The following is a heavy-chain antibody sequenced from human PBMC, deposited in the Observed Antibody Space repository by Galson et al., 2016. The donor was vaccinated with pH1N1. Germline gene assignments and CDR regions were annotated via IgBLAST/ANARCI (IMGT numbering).Heavy chain of an antibody. CDR1: GFTFSDYY. Sequence: SLRLSCAASGFTFSDYYMSWIRQAPGKGLEWVSYISSSSIYTHYADSVKGRFTISRDNARNSLYLQMNSLRAEDAAVYYCARSGSYHQIPDYWGQGTLVTVSS. CDR3: ARSGSYHQIPDY. J-gene: IGHJ4*02. V-gene: IGHV3-11*06. D-gene: IGHD1-26*01. CDR2: ISSSSIYT.